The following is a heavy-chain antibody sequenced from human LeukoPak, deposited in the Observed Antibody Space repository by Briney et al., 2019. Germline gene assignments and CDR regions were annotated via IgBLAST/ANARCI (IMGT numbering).Heavy chain of an antibody. Sequence: GGSLRLSCAASGFTFSTCAMNWVRQAPGKGLEWISYISTSSSTIYYADSVKGRFTISRDNANNSLYLQMNSLRAEDTAIYYCARKGLAVAAGLDYWGQGTLVTVSS. D-gene: IGHD6-19*01. CDR3: ARKGLAVAAGLDY. J-gene: IGHJ4*02. CDR2: ISTSSSTI. V-gene: IGHV3-48*01. CDR1: GFTFSTCA.